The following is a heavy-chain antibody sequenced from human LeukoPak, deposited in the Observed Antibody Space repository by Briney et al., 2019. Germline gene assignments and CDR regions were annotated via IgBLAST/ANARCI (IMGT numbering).Heavy chain of an antibody. V-gene: IGHV3-48*03. CDR1: GFTFSTYE. J-gene: IGHJ4*02. Sequence: GGSLRLSCAASGFTFSTYEMNWVRQAPGKGLEWVSYISSSGGTIHYSDSVKGRFTISRDNAKNSLYLRMNSLRAEDTAVYYCVREVRREGDQFDYWGQGTLVTVSS. CDR3: VREVRREGDQFDY. D-gene: IGHD2-21*01. CDR2: ISSSGGTI.